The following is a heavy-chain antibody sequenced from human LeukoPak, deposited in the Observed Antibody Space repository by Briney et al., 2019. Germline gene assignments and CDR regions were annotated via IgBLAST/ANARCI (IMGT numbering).Heavy chain of an antibody. V-gene: IGHV1-18*01. Sequence: ASVKVSCKASGYTFINYGITWVRQAPGQGLEWMGWISAYNGNTNYAQKLQGRVTMTTDTSTSTAYMELRSLRSDDTAVYYCARVVVVATEFHTSLNWFDPWGKGTLVTVSS. J-gene: IGHJ5*02. CDR1: GYTFINYG. CDR3: ARVVVVATEFHTSLNWFDP. CDR2: ISAYNGNT. D-gene: IGHD5-12*01.